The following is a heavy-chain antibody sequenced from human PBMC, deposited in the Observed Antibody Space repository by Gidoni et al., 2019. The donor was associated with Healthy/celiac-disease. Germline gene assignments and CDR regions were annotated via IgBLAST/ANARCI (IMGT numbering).Heavy chain of an antibody. Sequence: EVQLVESGGGLVQPGGSLRLSCAASGFTFSSYWMHWVRQAPGKGLVWVSRINSDGSSTSYADSVKGRFTISRDNAKNTLYLQMNSLRAEDTAVYYCARVGDYDILTADAFDIWGQGTMVTVSS. CDR2: INSDGSST. D-gene: IGHD3-9*01. J-gene: IGHJ3*02. CDR1: GFTFSSYW. V-gene: IGHV3-74*01. CDR3: ARVGDYDILTADAFDI.